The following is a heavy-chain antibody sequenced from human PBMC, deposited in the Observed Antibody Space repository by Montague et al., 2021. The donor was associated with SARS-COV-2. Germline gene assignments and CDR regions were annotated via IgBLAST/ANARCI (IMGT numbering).Heavy chain of an antibody. CDR1: GGSISSGSYY. J-gene: IGHJ4*02. Sequence: TLSLTCTVSGGSISSGSYYWSWIRQPAGKGLEWIGRIYTSGTTDYSSSLKSRVTISVDTSKNQFSLKLTSVTAADTAVYYCARALSGSWAHLDNWGQGTLVSVSS. D-gene: IGHD5-12*01. CDR2: IYTSGTT. CDR3: ARALSGSWAHLDN. V-gene: IGHV4-61*02.